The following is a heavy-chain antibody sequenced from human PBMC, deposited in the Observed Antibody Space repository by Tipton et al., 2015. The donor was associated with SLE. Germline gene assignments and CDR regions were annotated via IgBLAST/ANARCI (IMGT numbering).Heavy chain of an antibody. D-gene: IGHD6-13*01. V-gene: IGHV3-23*01. J-gene: IGHJ5*02. Sequence: GSLRLSCAASGFTLSRHVMSWVRQAPGKGLEWVSGISGSVGSTFYADSVKGRFAISRDSSKNTLHLQMDSLRAEDTAVYYCVTDQARQQLAWGQETLVTVSS. CDR1: GFTLSRHV. CDR2: ISGSVGST. CDR3: VTDQARQQLA.